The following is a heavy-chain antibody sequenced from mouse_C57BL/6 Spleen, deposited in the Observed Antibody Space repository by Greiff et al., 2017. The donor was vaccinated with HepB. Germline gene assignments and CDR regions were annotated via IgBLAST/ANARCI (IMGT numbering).Heavy chain of an antibody. CDR2: ISYDGSN. D-gene: IGHD2-3*01. V-gene: IGHV3-6*01. Sequence: DVKLQESGPGLVKPSQSLSLTCSVTGYSITSGYYWNWIRQFPGNKLEWMGYISYDGSNNYNPSLKNRISITRDTSKNQFFLKLNSVTTEDTATYYCARDRGGDDPYFDVWGTGTTVTVSS. J-gene: IGHJ1*03. CDR3: ARDRGGDDPYFDV. CDR1: GYSITSGYY.